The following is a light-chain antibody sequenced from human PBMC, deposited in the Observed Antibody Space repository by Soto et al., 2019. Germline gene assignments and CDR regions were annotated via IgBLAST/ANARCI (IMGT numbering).Light chain of an antibody. V-gene: IGKV3-20*01. CDR3: QQYGSSPRLT. CDR1: PSVSSSY. Sequence: IVLTQSPGTLSSSPGERATLSFRSSPSVSSSYLAWYQQKPGQAPRLLIYGASSRATGIPDRFSGSGSGTDFTLTISRLEPEDFAVYYCQQYGSSPRLTFGGGTKVDIK. J-gene: IGKJ4*01. CDR2: GAS.